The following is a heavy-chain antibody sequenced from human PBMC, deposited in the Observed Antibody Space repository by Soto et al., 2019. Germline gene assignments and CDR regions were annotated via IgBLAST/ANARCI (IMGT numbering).Heavy chain of an antibody. Sequence: ASVKVSCKASGYTFTSYYMHWVRQAPGQGLEWMGIINPSGGSTSYAQKFQGRVTMTRDTSTSTVYMELSSLRSEDTAVYYCARGTGVMITFGGVIVPWFDPWGQGTLVTVSS. CDR2: INPSGGST. CDR3: ARGTGVMITFGGVIVPWFDP. D-gene: IGHD3-16*02. CDR1: GYTFTSYY. J-gene: IGHJ5*02. V-gene: IGHV1-46*03.